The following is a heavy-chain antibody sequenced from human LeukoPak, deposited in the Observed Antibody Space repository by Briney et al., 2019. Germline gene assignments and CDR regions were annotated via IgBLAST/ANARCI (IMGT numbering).Heavy chain of an antibody. D-gene: IGHD4-17*01. CDR1: GVTFSNAW. J-gene: IGHJ4*02. Sequence: GGSLRLSCAASGVTFSNAWMSWVRQAPGKGREWVGRIKSKTDGGTTDYATPVKGRFTISRDDSENTLYLQMNSLKTEDTAVYYCTASTMTTVDWGQGTLVTVSS. CDR2: IKSKTDGGTT. V-gene: IGHV3-15*01. CDR3: TASTMTTVD.